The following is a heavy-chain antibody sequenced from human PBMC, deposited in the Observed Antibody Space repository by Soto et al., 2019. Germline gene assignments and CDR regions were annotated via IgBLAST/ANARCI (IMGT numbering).Heavy chain of an antibody. D-gene: IGHD3-22*01. V-gene: IGHV3-48*01. CDR3: AREGDSSGWYNWFDP. Sequence: EVQLVESGGGLVQPGGSLRLSCAASGFTFSSYNMKWVRQAPGKGLEWVSYISSSSTIYYADSVKGRFTISRDNAKNSLYLQMNSLRAEDTAVYYCAREGDSSGWYNWFDPWGQGTLVTVSS. CDR1: GFTFSSYN. J-gene: IGHJ5*02. CDR2: ISSSSTI.